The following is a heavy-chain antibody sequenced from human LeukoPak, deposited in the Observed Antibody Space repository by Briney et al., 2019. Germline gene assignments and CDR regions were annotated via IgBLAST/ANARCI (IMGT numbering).Heavy chain of an antibody. CDR1: GDSINNYH. D-gene: IGHD3-9*01. CDR3: ARCLTRTYYYYFMDV. V-gene: IGHV4-4*07. CDR2: IFVSGST. J-gene: IGHJ6*03. Sequence: SETLSLTCTVSGDSINNYHWSWIRQPAGKGLEWIGHIFVSGSTHYNPSLKSRVTMSVDSSKNQLPLKLNSVTAAGTAVYYCARCLTRTYYYYFMDVWGKGTTVTVSS.